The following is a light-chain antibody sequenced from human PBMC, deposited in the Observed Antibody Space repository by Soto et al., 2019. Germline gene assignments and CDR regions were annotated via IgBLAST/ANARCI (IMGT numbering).Light chain of an antibody. CDR2: AAS. CDR3: QQSFSNPFT. CDR1: QTISSY. J-gene: IGKJ4*01. Sequence: DIQMTQSPSSLSASVGDRVTITCRASQTISSYLNWYQQKPVKAPKLLIYAASSLQSGVPSRFIGSGSGTDFTLTISSLQPEEFATYDCQQSFSNPFTFGGGTKVEIK. V-gene: IGKV1-39*01.